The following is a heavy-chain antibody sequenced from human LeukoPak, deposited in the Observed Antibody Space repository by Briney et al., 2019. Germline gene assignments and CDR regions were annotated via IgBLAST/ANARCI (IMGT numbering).Heavy chain of an antibody. V-gene: IGHV4-39*01. CDR1: GGSISRSSYY. J-gene: IGHJ4*02. CDR2: IYYSRST. Sequence: SGTLSLTCTVSGGSISRSSYYWGWIRQPPGKGLEWIGSIYYSRSTYYNPSLKSRVTISVDTSKNQFSLKVRSVTAADRAVYYCARQGSSGFDLESFDYWGQGILVTVSA. CDR3: ARQGSSGFDLESFDY. D-gene: IGHD3-22*01.